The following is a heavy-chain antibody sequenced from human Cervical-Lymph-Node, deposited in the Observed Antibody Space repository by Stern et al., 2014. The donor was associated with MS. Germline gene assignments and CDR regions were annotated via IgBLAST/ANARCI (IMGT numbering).Heavy chain of an antibody. J-gene: IGHJ6*02. CDR2: NSKTDGRTT. CDR3: TALDRSYPYYCYGMDV. D-gene: IGHD1-26*01. V-gene: IGHV3-15*01. CDR1: GVTFRNAV. Sequence: EVQLEESGGGLVKPGGSLRLSCAASGVTFRNAVNSKTDGRTTDYAAPVNGRFTISRDDSKNTLYLQMNSLKTEDTAVYYCTALDRSYPYYCYGMDVWGQGTTVTVSS.